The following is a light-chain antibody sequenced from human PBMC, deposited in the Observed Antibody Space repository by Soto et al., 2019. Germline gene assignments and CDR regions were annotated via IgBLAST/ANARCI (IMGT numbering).Light chain of an antibody. CDR3: QQYGKSLT. V-gene: IGKV3D-15*01. CDR2: GAS. J-gene: IGKJ4*01. CDR1: QSVRTN. Sequence: EVMMTQFPATVSVTAGERVSLSCGASQSVRTNLAWYQQRPGQAPRLLIYGASNRATGIPDRFSGSGSGTDFTLTISRLEPEDFAVYYCQQYGKSLTFGGGTKVDIK.